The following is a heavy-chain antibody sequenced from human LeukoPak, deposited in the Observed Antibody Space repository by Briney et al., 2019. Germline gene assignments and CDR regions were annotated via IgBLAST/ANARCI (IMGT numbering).Heavy chain of an antibody. V-gene: IGHV3-53*01. CDR3: ARDPGAVRDY. CDR2: IYSGGTT. CDR1: GFNVSSNY. J-gene: IGHJ4*02. D-gene: IGHD1-14*01. Sequence: AGGSLRLSCAASGFNVSSNYMSWVRQAPGKGLEWVSIIYSGGTTYYADSVKGRFTISRDNSKNTLYLQMNSLRAEDTAMYYCARDPGAVRDYWGQGTLVTVSS.